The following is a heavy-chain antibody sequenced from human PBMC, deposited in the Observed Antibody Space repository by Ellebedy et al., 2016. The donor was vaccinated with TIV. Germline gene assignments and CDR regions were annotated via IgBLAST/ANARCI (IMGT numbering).Heavy chain of an antibody. CDR1: GFTFSNYS. CDR3: VRDGSYDYGDY. Sequence: PGGSLRLSCAASGFTFSNYSMNWVRQAPGKGLEWVSSITGSSSYMFYADSVKGRFTISRDNAKNTVYLQMNSLRVEDTAVYYCVRDGSYDYGDYWGQGTVVTVSS. J-gene: IGHJ4*02. CDR2: ITGSSSYM. V-gene: IGHV3-21*01. D-gene: IGHD3-16*01.